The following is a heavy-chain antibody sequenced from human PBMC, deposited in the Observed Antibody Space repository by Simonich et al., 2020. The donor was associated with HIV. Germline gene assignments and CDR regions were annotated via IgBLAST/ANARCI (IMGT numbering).Heavy chain of an antibody. J-gene: IGHJ3*02. V-gene: IGHV1-24*01. CDR3: AIEQYALDI. CDR1: GHTLIELS. CDR2: FEPEDGEI. Sequence: QVQLVQSGAEVKKPGASVKVSCKVSGHTLIELSIHWVRQAPGKGLEWMGGFEPEDGEIIYAQKVQGRVTMTEDTSTDTAYMELSSLKSDDTAVYYCAIEQYALDIWGQGTMVTVSS.